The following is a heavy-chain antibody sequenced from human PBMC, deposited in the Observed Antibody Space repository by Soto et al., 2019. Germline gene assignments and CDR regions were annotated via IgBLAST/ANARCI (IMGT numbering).Heavy chain of an antibody. CDR2: IFPGDSDT. D-gene: IGHD3-22*01. CDR3: ARLSPTPYYYDSSGYSRAFDI. V-gene: IGHV5-51*01. CDR1: GYTFTNYW. Sequence: GESLKISCKGSGYTFTNYWIGWVRQMPGKGLEWMGIIFPGDSDTRYNPSLDGQFTISADKSTTTAYLQWSSLKASDTAMYYCARLSPTPYYYDSSGYSRAFDIWGQGTMVTVSS. J-gene: IGHJ3*02.